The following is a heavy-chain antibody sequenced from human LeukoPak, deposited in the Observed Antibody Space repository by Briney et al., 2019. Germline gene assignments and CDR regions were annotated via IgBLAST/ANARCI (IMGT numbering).Heavy chain of an antibody. CDR3: ARESYSYGFDY. Sequence: PSETLSLTCTVSGGSISSSSYYWGWIRQPPGKGLEWIGSIYYSGSTYYNPSLKSRVTISVDTSKNQFSLKLSSVTAADTAVYYCARESYSYGFDYWGQGTLVTVSS. J-gene: IGHJ4*02. CDR1: GGSISSSSYY. CDR2: IYYSGST. V-gene: IGHV4-39*07. D-gene: IGHD5-18*01.